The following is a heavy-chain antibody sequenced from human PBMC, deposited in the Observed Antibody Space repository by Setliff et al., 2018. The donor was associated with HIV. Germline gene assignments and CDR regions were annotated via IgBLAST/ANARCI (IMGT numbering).Heavy chain of an antibody. V-gene: IGHV4-59*01. D-gene: IGHD3-10*01. CDR1: GGSISSDY. J-gene: IGHJ4*02. CDR2: IYDSGST. Sequence: SETLSLTFTVSGGSISSDYGSWIRQPPGKGMEWIGFIYDSGSTNYSPSLESRVTISVDKSKNQFSLKLSSVTAADTAVYYGARAIGIISLYYFDSWGQGTLVTVSS. CDR3: ARAIGIISLYYFDS.